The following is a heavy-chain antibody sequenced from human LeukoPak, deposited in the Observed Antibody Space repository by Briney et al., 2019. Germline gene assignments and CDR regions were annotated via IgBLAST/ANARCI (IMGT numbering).Heavy chain of an antibody. V-gene: IGHV4-39*01. CDR2: IFYSGST. D-gene: IGHD2-2*02. Sequence: SETLSLTCTVSGGSISTSSYYWAWIRQPPGKGLEWIGIIFYSGSTYYNPSLKSRVTMSVDTPKNQFSLKLSSVTAADTAVYYCARHRRYCSSTTCYISYGDYWGQGTLVTVSS. CDR1: GGSISTSSYY. CDR3: ARHRRYCSSTTCYISYGDY. J-gene: IGHJ4*02.